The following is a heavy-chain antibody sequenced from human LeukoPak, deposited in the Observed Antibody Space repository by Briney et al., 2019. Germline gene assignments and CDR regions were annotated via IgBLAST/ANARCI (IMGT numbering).Heavy chain of an antibody. D-gene: IGHD3-10*01. J-gene: IGHJ4*02. Sequence: GGSLRLSYAASGFTFSSYAMSWVRQAPGKGLEWVSAISGSGGSTYYADSVKGRFTISRDNSKNTLYLQTNSLRAEDTAVYYCAKDYYGSGSYYMPPAHYFDYWGQGTLVTVSS. CDR2: ISGSGGST. CDR1: GFTFSSYA. V-gene: IGHV3-23*01. CDR3: AKDYYGSGSYYMPPAHYFDY.